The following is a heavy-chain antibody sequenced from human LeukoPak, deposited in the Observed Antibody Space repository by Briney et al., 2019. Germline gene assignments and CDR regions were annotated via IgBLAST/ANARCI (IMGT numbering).Heavy chain of an antibody. CDR1: GFTFSSYN. V-gene: IGHV3-21*01. CDR3: ARQPLVGPTTFDY. Sequence: GGSLRLSCAASGFTFSSYNMNWVRHAPGKGLEWVSPISSSSTYIYYADSVKGRFTISRDDAKNSLFLQMISLRAEDTAVYYCARQPLVGPTTFDYWGQGTLVTVSS. D-gene: IGHD1-26*01. J-gene: IGHJ4*02. CDR2: ISSSSTYI.